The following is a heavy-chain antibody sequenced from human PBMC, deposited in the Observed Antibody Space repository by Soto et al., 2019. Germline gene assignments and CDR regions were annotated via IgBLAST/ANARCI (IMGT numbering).Heavy chain of an antibody. J-gene: IGHJ4*02. CDR1: GGSFSGYY. D-gene: IGHD2-21*02. CDR2: INHSGST. Sequence: SETLSLTCAVYGGSFSGYYWSWIRQPPGKGLEWIGEINHSGSTNYNPSLKSRVTISVDTSKNQFSLKLSSVTAADTAVYYCARSTRVVTARRPKYFDYWGQGTLVTVSS. CDR3: ARSTRVVTARRPKYFDY. V-gene: IGHV4-34*01.